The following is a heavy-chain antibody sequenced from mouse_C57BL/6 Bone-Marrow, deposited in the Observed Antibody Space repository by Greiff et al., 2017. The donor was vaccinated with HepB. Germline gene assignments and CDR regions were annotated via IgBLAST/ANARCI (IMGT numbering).Heavy chain of an antibody. V-gene: IGHV1-64*01. J-gene: IGHJ3*01. CDR3: ARSGQLRLPHFAY. D-gene: IGHD3-2*02. CDR2: IHPNSGST. CDR1: GYTFTSYW. Sequence: QVQLQQPGAELVKPGASVKLSCKASGYTFTSYWMHWVKQRPGQGLEWIGMIHPNSGSTNYNEKFKSKATLTVDKSSSTAYMQLSSLTSEDSAVYYCARSGQLRLPHFAYWGQGTLVTVSA.